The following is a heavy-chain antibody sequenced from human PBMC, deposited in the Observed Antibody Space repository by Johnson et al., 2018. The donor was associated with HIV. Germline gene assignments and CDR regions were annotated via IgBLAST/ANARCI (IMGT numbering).Heavy chain of an antibody. V-gene: IGHV3-30*03. CDR2: ISYDGSSK. D-gene: IGHD1-26*01. J-gene: IGHJ3*02. CDR3: ASGLGIVGATRSAFDI. Sequence: QVQLVESGGGVVQPGRSLRLSCAASGFTFSAYGMHWVRQAPGQGLEWVAVISYDGSSKYYADSVKGRFTISRDNSKNTLYLQMNSLRAEDTAVYYCASGLGIVGATRSAFDIWGQGTMVTVSS. CDR1: GFTFSAYG.